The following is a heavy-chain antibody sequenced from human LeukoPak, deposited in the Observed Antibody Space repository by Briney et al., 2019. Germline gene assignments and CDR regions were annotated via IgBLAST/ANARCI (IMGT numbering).Heavy chain of an antibody. CDR1: GFTLSSYW. Sequence: GGSLRLSCAASGFTLSSYWMSWVRQAPGKGLEWVANIKQDGSEKYYVDSVKGRFTISRDNAKNSLYLQMNSLRAEDTAVYYCARWRDEYGGIFDYWGQGTLVTVSS. D-gene: IGHD4-23*01. CDR2: IKQDGSEK. CDR3: ARWRDEYGGIFDY. J-gene: IGHJ4*02. V-gene: IGHV3-7*01.